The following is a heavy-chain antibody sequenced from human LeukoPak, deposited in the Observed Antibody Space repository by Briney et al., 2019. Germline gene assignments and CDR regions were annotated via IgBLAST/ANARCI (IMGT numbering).Heavy chain of an antibody. V-gene: IGHV3-53*01. J-gene: IGHJ3*02. D-gene: IGHD6-13*01. CDR1: GFTVSSNY. CDR3: ARDQGIAAAGTAFDI. CDR2: IYSGGST. Sequence: GGSLRLSCAASGFTVSSNYMSWVRQAPGKGLEWVSVIYSGGSTYYADSVKGRFTISRDNSKNTLYLQMNSLRAEDTAVYYCARDQGIAAAGTAFDIWGQGTMVTVSS.